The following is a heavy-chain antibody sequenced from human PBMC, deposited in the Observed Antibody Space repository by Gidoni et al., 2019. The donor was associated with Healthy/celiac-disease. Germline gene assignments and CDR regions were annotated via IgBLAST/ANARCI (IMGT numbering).Heavy chain of an antibody. D-gene: IGHD6-13*01. CDR3: AGGVSQDY. CDR2: IIPIFGTA. Sequence: SYAISWVRQAPGQGLEWMGGIIPIFGTANYAQKLQGRVTITADESTSTAYMELSSLRSEDTDVYYCAGGVSQDYCGQGTLVTVSS. V-gene: IGHV1-69*01. J-gene: IGHJ4*02. CDR1: SYA.